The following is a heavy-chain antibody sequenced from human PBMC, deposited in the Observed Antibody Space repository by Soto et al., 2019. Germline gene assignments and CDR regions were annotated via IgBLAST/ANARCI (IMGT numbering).Heavy chain of an antibody. V-gene: IGHV5-10-1*01. D-gene: IGHD2-15*01. CDR2: IDPSDSYT. J-gene: IGHJ5*02. CDR3: ARQVGVPPYNWFDP. Sequence: PGESLKISCKGSGYSFTSYWISWVRQMPGKGLEWMGRIDPSDSYTNYSPSFQGLVSISADKSISTAYLQWSSLKASDTAMYYCARQVGVPPYNWFDPWGQGTLVTVSS. CDR1: GYSFTSYW.